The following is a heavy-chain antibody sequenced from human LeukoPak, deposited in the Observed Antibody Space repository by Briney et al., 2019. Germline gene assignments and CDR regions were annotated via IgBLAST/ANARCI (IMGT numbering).Heavy chain of an antibody. CDR2: INHSGST. J-gene: IGHJ4*02. CDR1: GGSFSGYY. CDR3: AGSGDYFDY. Sequence: KPSETLSLTCAVYGGSFSGYYWSWIRQPPGKGLEWIGEINHSGSTNYNPSLKSRVTISVDTSKDQFSLKLSSVTAAGTAVYYCAGSGDYFDYWGQGTLVTVSS. V-gene: IGHV4-34*01. D-gene: IGHD4-17*01.